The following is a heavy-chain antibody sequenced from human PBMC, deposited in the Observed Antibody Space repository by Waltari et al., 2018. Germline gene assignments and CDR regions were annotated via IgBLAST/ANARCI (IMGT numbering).Heavy chain of an antibody. CDR3: ARDRETTVGSRSDYHYAMDV. D-gene: IGHD4-4*01. J-gene: IGHJ6*02. V-gene: IGHV1-2*02. CDR2: INPNSGDA. Sequence: QVQLVQSGAEVKRPGASMKVSCKASGSTCTHNYLNWVRPPPGQGLEWVGWINPNSGDASDAQNFRGRVTLTRDTSISAVYMELTGLKSDDTAVYYCARDRETTVGSRSDYHYAMDVWGQGTAVTVSS. CDR1: GSTCTHNY.